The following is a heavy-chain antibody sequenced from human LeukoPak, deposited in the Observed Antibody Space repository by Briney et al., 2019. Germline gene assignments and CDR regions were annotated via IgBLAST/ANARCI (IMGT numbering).Heavy chain of an antibody. CDR2: LYSSGDT. J-gene: IGHJ1*01. V-gene: IGHV3-53*01. CDR1: GFTVSSNY. D-gene: IGHD5-12*01. CDR3: ARIPIVTITSGGY. Sequence: GGSLRLSCAASGFTVSSNYMSWVRQAPGKGLDWVSVLYSSGDTYYADSVKGRFTISRDNSKNTLYFQVNSLRAEDTAMYYCARIPIVTITSGGYWGQGTLVTVSS.